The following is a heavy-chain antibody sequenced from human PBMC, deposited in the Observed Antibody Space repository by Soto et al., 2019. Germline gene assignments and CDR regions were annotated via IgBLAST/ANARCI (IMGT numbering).Heavy chain of an antibody. CDR3: TTESVLWDSVTYVFEY. CDR2: IKSKTDGGTT. CDR1: GFTFSNAW. Sequence: PGGSLRLSCAASGFTFSNAWMNWVRQAPGKGLEWVGRIKSKTDGGTTDYAAPVKGRFTISRDDSKNTLYLQMNSLKTEDTAVYYCTTESVLWDSVTYVFEYWGKGTLVTVSS. J-gene: IGHJ4*02. V-gene: IGHV3-15*07. D-gene: IGHD1-26*01.